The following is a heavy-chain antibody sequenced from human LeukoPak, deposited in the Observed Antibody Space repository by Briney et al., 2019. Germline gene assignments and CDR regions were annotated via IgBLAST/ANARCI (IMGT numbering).Heavy chain of an antibody. CDR2: ISGSGGST. CDR1: GFTFSSYA. D-gene: IGHD6-19*01. V-gene: IGHV3-23*01. Sequence: GGSLRLSCAASGFTFSSYAMSWVRQAPGKGLEWVSAISGSGGSTYYADSVKGRFTISRDNSKNTLYLQMNSLRVEDTGLYYCARLESSGWYRFDCWGQGTLVTVSS. CDR3: ARLESSGWYRFDC. J-gene: IGHJ4*02.